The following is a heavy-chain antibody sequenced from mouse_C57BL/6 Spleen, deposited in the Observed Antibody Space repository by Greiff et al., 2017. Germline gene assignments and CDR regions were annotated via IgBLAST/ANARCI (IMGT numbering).Heavy chain of an antibody. D-gene: IGHD4-1*01. J-gene: IGHJ2*01. CDR1: GYTFTSYW. Sequence: QVQLQQPGAELVMPGASVKLSCKASGYTFTSYWMHWVKQRPGQGLEWIGEIDPSDSYTNYNQKFKGKSTLTVDKSSSTAYMQLSSLTSEDSAVYYCATGTAYYFDYWGQGTTLTVSS. V-gene: IGHV1-69*01. CDR2: IDPSDSYT. CDR3: ATGTAYYFDY.